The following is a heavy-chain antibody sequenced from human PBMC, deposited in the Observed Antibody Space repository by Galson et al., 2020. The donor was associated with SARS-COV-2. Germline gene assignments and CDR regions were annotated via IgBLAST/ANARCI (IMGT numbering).Heavy chain of an antibody. Sequence: TGGSLRLSCAVSGITVNTNYMSWVRQAPGKGLEWVSVFYSGGGTYYADSVKARFTISRDNSKNTVYLQMNSLRAEDTAVYYCARVWFGGGEFENWGQGTQVTVSS. D-gene: IGHD3-10*01. J-gene: IGHJ4*02. CDR1: GITVNTNY. V-gene: IGHV3-66*01. CDR2: FYSGGGT. CDR3: ARVWFGGGEFEN.